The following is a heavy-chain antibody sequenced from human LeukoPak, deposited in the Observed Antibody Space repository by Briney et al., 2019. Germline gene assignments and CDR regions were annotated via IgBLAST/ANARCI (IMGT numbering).Heavy chain of an antibody. CDR1: GGSISSYY. V-gene: IGHV4-59*08. D-gene: IGHD2-2*01. Sequence: SETLSLTCTVSGGSISSYYWTWIRQPPGKGLEFIGYIYSSGSTNYNPSLESRVTISVDTSKNQFSLDLSSVTAADTAVYYCARQKCTSTSCLTKNAFDIWGQGTMVTVSS. CDR2: IYSSGST. CDR3: ARQKCTSTSCLTKNAFDI. J-gene: IGHJ3*02.